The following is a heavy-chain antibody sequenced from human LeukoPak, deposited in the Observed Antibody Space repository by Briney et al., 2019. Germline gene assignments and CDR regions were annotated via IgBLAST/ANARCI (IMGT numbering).Heavy chain of an antibody. D-gene: IGHD5-18*01. V-gene: IGHV3-48*04. CDR3: AREVDTAIDY. Sequence: GGSLRLSCAASGFTFSSYSMNWVRQAPGKGLEWVSYISSSSSTVYYADSVKGRFTISRDNAKNSLYLQMNSLRAEDTAVYYCAREVDTAIDYWGQGTLVTVSS. CDR1: GFTFSSYS. J-gene: IGHJ4*02. CDR2: ISSSSSTV.